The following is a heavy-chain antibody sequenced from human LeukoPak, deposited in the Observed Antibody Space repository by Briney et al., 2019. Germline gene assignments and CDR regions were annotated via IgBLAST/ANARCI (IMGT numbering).Heavy chain of an antibody. D-gene: IGHD3-22*01. CDR3: ARDIPDYYDSSGYIKFAY. J-gene: IGHJ4*02. V-gene: IGHV3-48*02. CDR2: IRSSSSTI. Sequence: PGGSLRLSCAASGFTFSSYSMNWVRQAPGKGLEWVSYIRSSSSTIYYADSVKGRFTISRDNAKNSLYLQMNSVRDEDTAVYYCARDIPDYYDSSGYIKFAYWGQGTLVTVSS. CDR1: GFTFSSYS.